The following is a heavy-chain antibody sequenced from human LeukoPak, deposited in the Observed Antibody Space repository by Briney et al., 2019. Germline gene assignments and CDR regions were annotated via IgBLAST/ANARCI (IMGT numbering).Heavy chain of an antibody. CDR3: SWVSGPFNHVLDY. J-gene: IGHJ4*02. Sequence: GGSLRLSCAASGFPFTDAWMTWVRQAPGKGLEWVGRIKSKGGGGTADYAAPVKGRFTISRDDSKNMIYLHMNSLKTEDTALYYCSWVSGPFNHVLDYWGRGTLVTVSS. V-gene: IGHV3-15*01. CDR1: GFPFTDAW. D-gene: IGHD3-10*01. CDR2: IKSKGGGGTA.